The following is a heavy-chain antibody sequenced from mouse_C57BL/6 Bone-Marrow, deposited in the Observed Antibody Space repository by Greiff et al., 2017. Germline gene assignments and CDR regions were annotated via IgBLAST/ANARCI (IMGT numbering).Heavy chain of an antibody. D-gene: IGHD1-1*01. V-gene: IGHV5-12*01. Sequence: EVKLMESGGGLVQPGGSLKLSCAASGFTFSDYYMYWVRQTPEKRLEWVAYISNGGGSTYYPDTVKGRFTISRDNAKNTLYLQMSRLKSEDTAMYYCARGRDSSYDYYAMDYWGQGTSVTVSS. J-gene: IGHJ4*01. CDR3: ARGRDSSYDYYAMDY. CDR2: ISNGGGST. CDR1: GFTFSDYY.